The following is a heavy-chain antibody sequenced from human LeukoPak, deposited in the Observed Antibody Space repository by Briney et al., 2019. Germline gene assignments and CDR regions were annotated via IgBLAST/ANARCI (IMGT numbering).Heavy chain of an antibody. V-gene: IGHV3-15*01. CDR2: IRSEADGGTT. Sequence: GGSLRLSCAASGFTFSDYYMSWIRQAPGKGLEWVGRIRSEADGGTTDYAAPVKGRFTISRDDSKNTLYLQMSSLKTEDTAVYFCAHRNTTMVRVDYWGQGTLVTVSS. J-gene: IGHJ4*02. CDR1: GFTFSDYY. D-gene: IGHD5-18*01. CDR3: AHRNTTMVRVDY.